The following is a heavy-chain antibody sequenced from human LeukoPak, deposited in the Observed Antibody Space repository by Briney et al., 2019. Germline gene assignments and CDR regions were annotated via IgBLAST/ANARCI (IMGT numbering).Heavy chain of an antibody. V-gene: IGHV4-31*03. D-gene: IGHD6-13*01. J-gene: IGHJ4*02. CDR3: ARAFSRSSSWLDS. CDR1: GGSISSGGDY. Sequence: SETLSLTCTVSGGSISSGGDYWTWIRQHPVKGLEWIGYIYYSGSTYYNPSLKSRVSISIDTSKNQFSLNLTSVTAADTAVYYCARAFSRSSSWLDSWGQGALVTVSS. CDR2: IYYSGST.